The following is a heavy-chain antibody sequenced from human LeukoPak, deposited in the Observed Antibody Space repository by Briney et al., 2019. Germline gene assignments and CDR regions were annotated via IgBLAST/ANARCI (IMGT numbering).Heavy chain of an antibody. CDR2: IDPSDSYT. Sequence: GESLKISCKASGYSFTSYWISWVRQMPGKGLEWMGRIDPSDSYTNYSPSFQGHVTISADKSISTAYLQWSSLKASDTAMYYCARHSLPIPFAVPNLYYYYYHGMDVWGQGTTVTVSS. J-gene: IGHJ6*02. V-gene: IGHV5-10-1*01. CDR3: ARHSLPIPFAVPNLYYYYYHGMDV. CDR1: GYSFTSYW. D-gene: IGHD2-2*01.